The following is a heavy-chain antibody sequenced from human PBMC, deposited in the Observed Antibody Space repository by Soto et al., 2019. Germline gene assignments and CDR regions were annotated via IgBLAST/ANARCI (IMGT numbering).Heavy chain of an antibody. Sequence: QVQLVESGGGVVQPGRSLRLSCAASGFTFSSYGMHWVREAPGKGLEWVAVISYDGSNKYYADSVKGRFTISRDNSKNTLYLQMNSLSAEDTAVYYCAKSLVGSYAVFYYYGMDVWGQGTTVTVSS. V-gene: IGHV3-30*18. J-gene: IGHJ6*02. CDR3: AKSLVGSYAVFYYYGMDV. D-gene: IGHD1-26*01. CDR2: ISYDGSNK. CDR1: GFTFSSYG.